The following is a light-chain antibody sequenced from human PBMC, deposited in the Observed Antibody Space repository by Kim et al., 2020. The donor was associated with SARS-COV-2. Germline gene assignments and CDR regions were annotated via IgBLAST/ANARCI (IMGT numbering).Light chain of an antibody. Sequence: RVTSSGNGGGSDIGADYGVHWYQQLPGTAPRVLIYLDSNRPSGVPDRFSASKSGTSASLAITGLQAEDEADYYCQSYDNNLGGFVFGSGTKVTVL. V-gene: IGLV1-40*01. J-gene: IGLJ1*01. CDR1: GSDIGADYG. CDR3: QSYDNNLGGFV. CDR2: LDS.